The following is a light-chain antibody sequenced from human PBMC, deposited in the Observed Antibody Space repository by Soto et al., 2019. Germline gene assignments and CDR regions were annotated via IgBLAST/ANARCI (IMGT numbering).Light chain of an antibody. CDR3: QQLNAYPPT. V-gene: IGKV1-27*01. J-gene: IGKJ5*01. CDR2: AAS. Sequence: DIQVTQSPSSLSASVGDRVTITCRASQDIADYLAWYQQKPGQVPNLLIYAASTLQSGAPSRFTGSGSGTDFTLTITGLQPEDFATYYCQQLNAYPPTFGQRTRLEI. CDR1: QDIADY.